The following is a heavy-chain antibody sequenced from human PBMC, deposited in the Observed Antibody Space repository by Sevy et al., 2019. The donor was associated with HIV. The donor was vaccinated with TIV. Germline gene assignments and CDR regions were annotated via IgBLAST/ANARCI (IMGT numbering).Heavy chain of an antibody. J-gene: IGHJ4*02. V-gene: IGHV3-49*03. CDR2: ITRNSYEAYGGTT. Sequence: GGSLRLSCTTSGFTFDDYAMSWFHQAPGKGLEWVAFITRNSYEAYGGTTEYAASVKGRFIISRDDSKSIAYLQMNSLKTEDTAVYYCSRGLATADTPEYYFDYGGQGNLVTVSS. CDR1: GFTFDDYA. CDR3: SRGLATADTPEYYFDY. D-gene: IGHD5-12*01.